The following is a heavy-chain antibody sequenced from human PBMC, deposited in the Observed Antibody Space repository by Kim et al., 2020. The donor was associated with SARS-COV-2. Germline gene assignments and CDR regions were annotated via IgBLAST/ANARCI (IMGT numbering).Heavy chain of an antibody. Sequence: GGSLRLSCAASGFTFSSYSMNWVRQAPGKGLEWVSSISSSRSYIYYTDSVKGRFSISRDNAKNSLYLQMNSLRAEDTAVYYCARGITMVRGADVWGKGTTVTVSS. CDR1: GFTFSSYS. J-gene: IGHJ6*04. CDR3: ARGITMVRGADV. V-gene: IGHV3-21*01. D-gene: IGHD3-10*01. CDR2: ISSSRSYI.